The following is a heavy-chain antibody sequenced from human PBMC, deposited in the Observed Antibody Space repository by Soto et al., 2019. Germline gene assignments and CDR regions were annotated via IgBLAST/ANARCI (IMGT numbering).Heavy chain of an antibody. Sequence: GESLKISCKASGYIFIDYWIGWVRQMPGKGLEWMGIVYPRDSDTRYSPSFQGQVTISADRSTGTAFLQWRSLKASDTALYYCARSHTVTHPFFDYWGQGTLVTVSS. CDR3: ARSHTVTHPFFDY. J-gene: IGHJ4*02. V-gene: IGHV5-51*01. CDR2: VYPRDSDT. CDR1: GYIFIDYW. D-gene: IGHD4-17*01.